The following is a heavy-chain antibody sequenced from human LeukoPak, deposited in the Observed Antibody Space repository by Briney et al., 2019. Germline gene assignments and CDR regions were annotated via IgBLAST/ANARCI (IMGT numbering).Heavy chain of an antibody. V-gene: IGHV4-61*02. D-gene: IGHD3-16*01. CDR2: VHSSGDI. J-gene: IGHJ4*02. Sequence: PSETLSLTCSVSGVSITSGSYYWGWIRQSAGKGLEWIGRVHSSGDIYHNAAFRSRAAVSGDASKNQFSLQLNSVTAADTAVYYCARGASPKDAVFFDYWGQAALITVSS. CDR1: GVSITSGSYY. CDR3: ARGASPKDAVFFDY.